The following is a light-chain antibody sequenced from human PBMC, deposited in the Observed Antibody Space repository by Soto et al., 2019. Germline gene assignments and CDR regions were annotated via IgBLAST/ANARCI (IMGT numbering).Light chain of an antibody. Sequence: DIQMTQSPSPLSASVGDRVTITCRASQSISSWLAWYQQKPGKAPKLLIYHASSLESGVPSRFSGSGSGTEFTLTISGLQPDDSATYYCQQYNSYRTLGQGTKVDIK. CDR3: QQYNSYRT. CDR2: HAS. CDR1: QSISSW. J-gene: IGKJ1*01. V-gene: IGKV1-5*01.